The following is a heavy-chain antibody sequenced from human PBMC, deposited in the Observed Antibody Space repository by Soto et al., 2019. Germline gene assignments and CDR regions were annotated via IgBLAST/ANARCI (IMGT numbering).Heavy chain of an antibody. Sequence: GSLRLSCAASGFTFSSYAMHWVRQAPGKGLEWVAVISYDGSNKYYADSVKGRFTISRDNSKNTLYLQMNSLRAEDTAVYYCARSAPGGYSYGWYYFDYGGQGTLVTVSS. V-gene: IGHV3-30-3*01. J-gene: IGHJ4*02. CDR2: ISYDGSNK. CDR3: ARSAPGGYSYGWYYFDY. CDR1: GFTFSSYA. D-gene: IGHD5-18*01.